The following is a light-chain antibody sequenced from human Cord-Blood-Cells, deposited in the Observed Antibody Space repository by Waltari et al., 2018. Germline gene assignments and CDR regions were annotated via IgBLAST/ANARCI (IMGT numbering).Light chain of an antibody. V-gene: IGKV4-1*01. CDR2: WAS. Sequence: IVMTPSPDSLAVSLGERATINCKSSQSVLYSSNNKNYLAWYQQKPGQPPKLLIYWASTRESGVPDRFSGSGSGTDFTLTISSLQAEDVAVYYCQQYYSTHTFGQGTKLEIK. CDR1: QSVLYSSNNKNY. J-gene: IGKJ2*01. CDR3: QQYYSTHT.